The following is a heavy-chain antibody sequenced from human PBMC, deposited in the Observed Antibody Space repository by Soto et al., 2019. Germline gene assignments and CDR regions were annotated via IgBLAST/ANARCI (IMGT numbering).Heavy chain of an antibody. CDR3: ARGLRGRYGLYYFDY. J-gene: IGHJ4*02. CDR1: GGSISSYY. D-gene: IGHD3-16*01. CDR2: IYYSGST. Sequence: SETLSLTCTVSGGSISSYYWSWIRQPPGKGLEWIGYIYYSGSTNYNPSLKSRVTISVDTSKNQFSLKLSSVTAADTAVYYCARGLRGRYGLYYFDYWGQGTLVTVSS. V-gene: IGHV4-59*01.